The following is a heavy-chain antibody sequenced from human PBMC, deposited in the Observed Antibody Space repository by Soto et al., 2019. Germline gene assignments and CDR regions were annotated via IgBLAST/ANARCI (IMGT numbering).Heavy chain of an antibody. D-gene: IGHD3-16*01. V-gene: IGHV4-30-4*01. CDR3: ASHDSAHYRMDV. CDR2: IYYSGST. CDR1: GGSISSGDYY. Sequence: QVQLQESGPGLVKPSQTLSLTCTVSGGSISSGDYYWCWIRHPPGKGLEWIGYIYYSGSTYYNPSLKSRVTMSVDTSKNQFSLKLSSVTAADTAVYYCASHDSAHYRMDVWGQGTTVTVSS. J-gene: IGHJ6*02.